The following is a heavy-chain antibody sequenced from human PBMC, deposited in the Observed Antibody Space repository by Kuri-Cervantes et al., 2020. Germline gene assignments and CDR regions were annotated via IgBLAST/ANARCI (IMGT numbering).Heavy chain of an antibody. Sequence: ASVKVSCKASGYTFTNYGVSWVRQAPGQGLEWMGWISAYNGITNYAQKLQGRVTMTTDTSTSTAYMELSGLRAEDTAVYYCASTPTQAYYNFDLWPWGQGTLVTVSS. V-gene: IGHV1-18*01. D-gene: IGHD3-3*01. J-gene: IGHJ5*02. CDR1: GYTFTNYG. CDR2: ISAYNGIT. CDR3: ASTPTQAYYNFDLWP.